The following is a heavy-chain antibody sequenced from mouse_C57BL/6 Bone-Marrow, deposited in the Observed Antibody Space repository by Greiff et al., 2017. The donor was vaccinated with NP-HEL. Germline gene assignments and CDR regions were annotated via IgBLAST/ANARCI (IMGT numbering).Heavy chain of an antibody. V-gene: IGHV5-4*03. Sequence: EVHLVESGGGLVKPGGSLKLSCAASGFTFSSYALSWVRQTPEKRLEWVATISDGGSYTYYPDNVKGRFTISRDNAKNNLYLQMSHLKSEDTAMYYCARRDTTVVAGWYFDVWGTGTTVTVSS. J-gene: IGHJ1*03. D-gene: IGHD1-1*01. CDR3: ARRDTTVVAGWYFDV. CDR2: ISDGGSYT. CDR1: GFTFSSYA.